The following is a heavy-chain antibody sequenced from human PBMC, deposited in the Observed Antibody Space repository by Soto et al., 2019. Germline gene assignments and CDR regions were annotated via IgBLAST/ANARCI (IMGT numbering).Heavy chain of an antibody. CDR2: ISSSSSTI. CDR3: ARAGEEPYVLLWFGEGYYFDY. D-gene: IGHD3-10*01. Sequence: EVQLVESGGGLVQPGGSLRLSCAASGFTFSSYSMNWVRQAPGKGLEWVSYISSSSSTIYYADSVKGRFTISRDNAKNSLYLQMNSLRAEDTAVYYCARAGEEPYVLLWFGEGYYFDYWGQGTLVTVSS. J-gene: IGHJ4*02. CDR1: GFTFSSYS. V-gene: IGHV3-48*01.